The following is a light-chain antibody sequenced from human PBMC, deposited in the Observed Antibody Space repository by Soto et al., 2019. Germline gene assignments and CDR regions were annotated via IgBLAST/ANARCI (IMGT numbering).Light chain of an antibody. Sequence: EIVLTQSPGTLSLSPGERTTLSCRASQSISSSYLAWYQQKPGQAPRLLVYGASSRATGIPDRFSGSGSGTDFTLTISRLEPEDFALYYCQQYSSTFWTLGXGTKV. V-gene: IGKV3-20*01. CDR1: QSISSSY. J-gene: IGKJ1*01. CDR2: GAS. CDR3: QQYSSTFWT.